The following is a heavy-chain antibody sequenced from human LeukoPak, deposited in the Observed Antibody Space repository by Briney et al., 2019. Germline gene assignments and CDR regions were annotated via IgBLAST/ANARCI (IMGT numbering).Heavy chain of an antibody. J-gene: IGHJ4*02. Sequence: GRSLRLSCAASGFTFSSYGMHWVRQAPGKGLEWVAVISYDGSNKYYADSVKGRFTISRDNSKNTLYLQMNSLRAEDTAVYYCAKEGSSSWYFDYWGQETLVTVSS. CDR3: AKEGSSSWYFDY. D-gene: IGHD6-13*01. V-gene: IGHV3-30*18. CDR2: ISYDGSNK. CDR1: GFTFSSYG.